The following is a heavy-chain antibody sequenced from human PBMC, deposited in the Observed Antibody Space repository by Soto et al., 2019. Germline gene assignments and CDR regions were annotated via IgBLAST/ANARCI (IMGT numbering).Heavy chain of an antibody. CDR1: GGTFSSYA. CDR3: ARGSGSPYAFDI. J-gene: IGHJ3*02. CDR2: IIPIFGTA. Sequence: GASVKVSCKAPGGTFSSYAISWVRQAPGQGLEWMGVIIPIFGTANYAQKLQGRVTITADESTSTAYMELSSLRSEDTAVYYCARGSGSPYAFDIWGQGTMVTVSS. D-gene: IGHD1-26*01. V-gene: IGHV1-69*13.